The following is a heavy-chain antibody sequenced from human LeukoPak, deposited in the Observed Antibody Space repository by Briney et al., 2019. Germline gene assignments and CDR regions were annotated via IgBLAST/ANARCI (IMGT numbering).Heavy chain of an antibody. D-gene: IGHD3-10*01. J-gene: IGHJ6*02. CDR1: GYTFTGYY. Sequence: GASVKVSCKASGYTFTGYYMYWVRQAPGQGLEWMGRINPNSGGTNYAQKFQGRVTMTRDTSISTAYMELSRLRSDDTAVYYCAREYYYGSGSYYAPDYYYYYGMDVWGQGTTVTVSS. CDR2: INPNSGGT. CDR3: AREYYYGSGSYYAPDYYYYYGMDV. V-gene: IGHV1-2*02.